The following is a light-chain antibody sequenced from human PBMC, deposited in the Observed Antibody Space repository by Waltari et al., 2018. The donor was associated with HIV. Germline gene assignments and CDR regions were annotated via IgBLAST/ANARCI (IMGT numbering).Light chain of an antibody. CDR1: QSVSSN. Sequence: EIVMTQSPATLSVSPGERATLSCRASQSVSSNLAWYQQKPGQAPRLLIYGASTRATGIPARFSGSGSGTEFTLTISSLQSEDFAVYFCQQYNNWQYTFGQGTKLDIK. V-gene: IGKV3-15*01. CDR3: QQYNNWQYT. CDR2: GAS. J-gene: IGKJ2*01.